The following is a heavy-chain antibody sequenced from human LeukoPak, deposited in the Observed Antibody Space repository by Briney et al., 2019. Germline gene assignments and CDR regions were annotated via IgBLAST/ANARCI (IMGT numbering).Heavy chain of an antibody. CDR3: AREVAGTPWIDY. D-gene: IGHD6-19*01. Sequence: WETLSLTCTVSGGSISSNNYNWGWIRQPPGKGLEWIGNIYYSGSTYYNPSLKSRVTISVDTSKNQFSLKLSSVTAADTAVYYCAREVAGTPWIDYWGQGTLVTVSS. CDR1: GGSISSNNYN. V-gene: IGHV4-39*02. J-gene: IGHJ4*02. CDR2: IYYSGST.